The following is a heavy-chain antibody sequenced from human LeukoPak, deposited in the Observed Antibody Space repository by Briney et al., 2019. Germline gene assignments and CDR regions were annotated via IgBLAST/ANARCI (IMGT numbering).Heavy chain of an antibody. CDR2: INPNSGGT. J-gene: IGHJ4*02. CDR1: GYTLTGYY. D-gene: IGHD6-13*01. CDR3: ARDSSWAPQNDY. Sequence: GASVKVSCKASGYTLTGYYMHWVRQAPGQGLEWMGRINPNSGGTNYAQKFQGRVTMTRDTSISTAYMELSRLRSDDTAVYYCARDSSWAPQNDYWGQGTLVTVSS. V-gene: IGHV1-2*06.